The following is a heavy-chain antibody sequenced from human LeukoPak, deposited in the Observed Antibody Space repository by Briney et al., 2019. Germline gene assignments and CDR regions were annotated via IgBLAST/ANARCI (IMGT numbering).Heavy chain of an antibody. Sequence: GGSLRLSCAASGFTFSSYSMNWVRQTPGKGLEWISALGARGDIFYADSVQGRFTISRDNSNNAAHLQMNNLRPEDTAIYYCAKRGPGPVAGSYDFWGQGTLVTVSS. CDR3: AKRGPGPVAGSYDF. V-gene: IGHV3-23*01. CDR2: LGARGDI. D-gene: IGHD6-19*01. CDR1: GFTFSSYS. J-gene: IGHJ4*02.